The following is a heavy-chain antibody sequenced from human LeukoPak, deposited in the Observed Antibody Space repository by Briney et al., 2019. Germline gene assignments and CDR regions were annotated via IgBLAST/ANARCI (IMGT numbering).Heavy chain of an antibody. J-gene: IGHJ4*02. V-gene: IGHV4-34*01. CDR2: INHSGST. Sequence: SETLSLTCAVYGGSFSGYYWSWIRQPPGKGLEWNGEINHSGSTNYNPSLKSRVTISVDTSKNQFSLKLSAVTAADTAVYYCARPLSNGFDYWGQGTLVTASS. D-gene: IGHD2-8*01. CDR1: GGSFSGYY. CDR3: ARPLSNGFDY.